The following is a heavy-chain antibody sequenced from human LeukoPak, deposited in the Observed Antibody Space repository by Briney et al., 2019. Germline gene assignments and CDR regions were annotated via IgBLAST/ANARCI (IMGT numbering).Heavy chain of an antibody. V-gene: IGHV3-7*01. Sequence: PGGSLRLSCAASGFTFSSYWMSWVRQAPGKGLEWVANIKQDGSEKYYVDSVKGRFTISRDNAKNSLYLQMNSLRAEDTAVYYCARDRDYYGSGSYPTYWGQGTLVTVSS. J-gene: IGHJ4*02. D-gene: IGHD3-10*01. CDR3: ARDRDYYGSGSYPTY. CDR1: GFTFSSYW. CDR2: IKQDGSEK.